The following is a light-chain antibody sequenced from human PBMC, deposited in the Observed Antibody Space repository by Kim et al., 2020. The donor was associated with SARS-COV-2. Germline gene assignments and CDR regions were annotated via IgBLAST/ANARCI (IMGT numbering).Light chain of an antibody. CDR3: QQYGSSPLIT. J-gene: IGKJ5*01. Sequence: EIVLTQSPDTLSLSPGERATLSCRASQSVSSSYLAWYQQKPGQAPRLLIYGASSRATGIPDRFSGSGSGTDFTLIISRLEPEDFAVYYCQQYGSSPLITFGQGTRLEIK. V-gene: IGKV3-20*01. CDR2: GAS. CDR1: QSVSSSY.